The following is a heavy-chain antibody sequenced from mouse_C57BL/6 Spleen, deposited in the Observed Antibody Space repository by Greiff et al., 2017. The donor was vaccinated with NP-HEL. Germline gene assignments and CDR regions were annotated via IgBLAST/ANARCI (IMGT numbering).Heavy chain of an antibody. Sequence: EVKLQESGPGLVKPSQSLSLTCSVTGYSITSGYYWNWIRQFPGNKLEWMGYISYDGSNNYNPSLKNRISITRDTSKNQFFLKLNSVTTEDTATYYCATSNYHYAMDYWGQGTSVTVSS. J-gene: IGHJ4*01. D-gene: IGHD2-5*01. CDR3: ATSNYHYAMDY. V-gene: IGHV3-6*01. CDR1: GYSITSGYY. CDR2: ISYDGSN.